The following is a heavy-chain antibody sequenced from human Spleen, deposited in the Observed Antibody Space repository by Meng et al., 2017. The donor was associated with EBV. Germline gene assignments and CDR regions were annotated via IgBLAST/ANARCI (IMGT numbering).Heavy chain of an antibody. CDR3: ASVSSWPVDN. Sequence: QLQLQQWXSGLLXXXQTQSLTRGVYGGSFTGYFWSWIRHSPKKGLEWIGDINHSGSTNYNPSLKSRVTISVDSSKQQFSLNLSSMTAADTAVYYCASVSSWPVDNWGQGTLVTVSS. CDR1: GGSFTGYF. V-gene: IGHV4-34*02. D-gene: IGHD6-13*01. CDR2: INHSGST. J-gene: IGHJ4*02.